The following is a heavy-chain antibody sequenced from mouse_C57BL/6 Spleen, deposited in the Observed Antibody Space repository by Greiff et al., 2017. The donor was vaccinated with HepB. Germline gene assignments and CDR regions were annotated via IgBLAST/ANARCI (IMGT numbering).Heavy chain of an antibody. Sequence: EVKLMESEGGLVQPGSSMQLSCTASGFTFSDYYMAWVRQVPEKGLEWVANINYDGSSTYYLDSLKSRFIISRDNAKNILYLQMSSLKSEDTATYYCAREGPLLYYDYWGQGTTLTVSS. D-gene: IGHD2-10*01. J-gene: IGHJ2*01. V-gene: IGHV5-16*01. CDR3: AREGPLLYYDY. CDR1: GFTFSDYY. CDR2: INYDGSST.